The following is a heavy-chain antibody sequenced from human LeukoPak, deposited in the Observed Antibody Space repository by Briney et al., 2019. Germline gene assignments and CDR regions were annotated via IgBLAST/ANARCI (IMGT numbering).Heavy chain of an antibody. D-gene: IGHD1-7*01. V-gene: IGHV4-59*08. CDR3: ARAGTWATDAFDI. CDR1: GGSISSYY. Sequence: KASETLSLTCTVSGGSISSYYWSWIRQPPGKGLEWIGYIYYSGSTNYNPSLKSRVTISVDTSKNQFSLKLSSVTAADTAVYYCARAGTWATDAFDIWGQGTMVTVSS. J-gene: IGHJ3*02. CDR2: IYYSGST.